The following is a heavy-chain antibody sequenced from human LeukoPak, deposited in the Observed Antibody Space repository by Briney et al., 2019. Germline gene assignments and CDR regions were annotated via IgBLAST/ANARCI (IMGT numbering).Heavy chain of an antibody. CDR3: ARVSYSYGYSEFAFDI. D-gene: IGHD5-18*01. CDR2: ISSSATYI. V-gene: IGHV3-21*01. CDR1: GFTFSSYV. J-gene: IGHJ3*02. Sequence: GGSLRLSCAASGFTFSSYVMGWVRQAPGKGLEWVSSISSSATYIYYADSLKGRFTISRDNAKNSLYLHMNSLRAEDTAVYYCARVSYSYGYSEFAFDIWGQGTMVTVSS.